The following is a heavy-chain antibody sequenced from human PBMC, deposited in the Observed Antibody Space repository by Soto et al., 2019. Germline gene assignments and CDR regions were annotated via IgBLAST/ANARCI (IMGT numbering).Heavy chain of an antibody. J-gene: IGHJ5*02. CDR3: ARSDWFDP. CDR2: IKSDGSST. V-gene: IGHV3-74*01. CDR1: GFTFSTYW. Sequence: GGSLRLSCAASGFTFSTYWMHWVRQAPGKGLVWVSRIKSDGSSTSYADSVKGRFTISRDNAKNTLYLQMNSLRVEDTAVYYCARSDWFDPWGQGTLVTVS.